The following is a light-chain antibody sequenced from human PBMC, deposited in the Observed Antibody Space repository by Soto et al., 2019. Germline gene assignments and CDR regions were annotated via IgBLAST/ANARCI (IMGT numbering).Light chain of an antibody. V-gene: IGKV3-20*01. CDR3: HQYGSTPWT. CDR1: QSVSRY. J-gene: IGKJ1*01. Sequence: EIVLTQSPGTLSLSPGERVTLSCRASQSVSRYLAWYQQKPGQAPRVLTYGASSRATGIPDRFSGSASGTDFTLSISRLEPEDFAVYYCHQYGSTPWTLGQGTKVEIK. CDR2: GAS.